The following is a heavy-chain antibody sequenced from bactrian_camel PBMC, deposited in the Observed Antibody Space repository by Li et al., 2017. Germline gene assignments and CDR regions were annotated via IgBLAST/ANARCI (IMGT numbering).Heavy chain of an antibody. J-gene: IGHJ6*01. Sequence: QLVEFGGGLVQPGGSLRLSCAASGFTFGSYDLSWVRRAPGKGFEWISAINSGGRNTYYAGSVRGRFVIPRNNAASTLYLQMNSLKTEDTAMYYCAVDSWQPLEIAREEGAFRYWGQGTQVTVS. CDR3: AVDSWQPLEIAREEGAFRY. V-gene: IGHV3S40*01. CDR1: GFTFGSYD. D-gene: IGHD7*01. CDR2: INSGGRNT.